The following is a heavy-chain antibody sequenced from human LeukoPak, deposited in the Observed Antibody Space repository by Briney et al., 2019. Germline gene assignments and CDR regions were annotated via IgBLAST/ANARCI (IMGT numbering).Heavy chain of an antibody. Sequence: PSETLSLTCTVSGGSISSYYWSWIRQPPGKGLEWIGYIYYSGSTNYNPSLKSRVTISVDTSKNQFSLKLSSVTAADTAVYYCARLYYYDSSGYPDYWGQGILVTVSS. CDR2: IYYSGST. D-gene: IGHD3-22*01. CDR3: ARLYYYDSSGYPDY. CDR1: GGSISSYY. J-gene: IGHJ4*02. V-gene: IGHV4-59*08.